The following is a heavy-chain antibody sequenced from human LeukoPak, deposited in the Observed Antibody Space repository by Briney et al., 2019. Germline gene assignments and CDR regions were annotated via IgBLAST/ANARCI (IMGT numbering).Heavy chain of an antibody. CDR2: ISGSGGNT. CDR1: EFTFSSYA. CDR3: AKLGGSSSF. Sequence: HTGGSLRLSCAASEFTFSSYAMSWVRQAPGKGLEWVSSISGSGGNTYYVDSVKGRFTISRDNSKNTLYLQVNSLRAEDTAVYYCAKLGGSSSFWGQGTLVTVSS. J-gene: IGHJ4*02. D-gene: IGHD6-6*01. V-gene: IGHV3-23*01.